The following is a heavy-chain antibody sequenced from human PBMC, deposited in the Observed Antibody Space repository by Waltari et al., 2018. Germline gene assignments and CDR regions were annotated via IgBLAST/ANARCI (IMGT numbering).Heavy chain of an antibody. CDR1: GGTFSSHA. Sequence: QVQLVQSGAEVKKPGSSVKVSCKASGGTFSSHAISWVRQAPGQGLEWMGGIIPIFGTANYAQKFQGRVTITTDESTSTAYMELSSLRSEDTAVYYCARDVAEQQLPRGYYYGMDVWGQGTTVTVSS. V-gene: IGHV1-69*05. D-gene: IGHD6-13*01. CDR3: ARDVAEQQLPRGYYYGMDV. J-gene: IGHJ6*02. CDR2: IIPIFGTA.